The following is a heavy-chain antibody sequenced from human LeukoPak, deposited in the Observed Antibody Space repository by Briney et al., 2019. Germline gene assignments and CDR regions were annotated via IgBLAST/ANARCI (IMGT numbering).Heavy chain of an antibody. CDR1: GFTFSSYS. J-gene: IGHJ4*02. V-gene: IGHV3-21*04. Sequence: GGSLRLSCAASGFTFSSYSMNWVRQAPGKGLEWVSSISSSSSYIYYADSVKGRFTISRDNAKNSLYLQMNSLRAEDTALYYCAKGGGSSSLGYYFDYWGQGTLVTVPS. D-gene: IGHD1-26*01. CDR3: AKGGGSSSLGYYFDY. CDR2: ISSSSSYI.